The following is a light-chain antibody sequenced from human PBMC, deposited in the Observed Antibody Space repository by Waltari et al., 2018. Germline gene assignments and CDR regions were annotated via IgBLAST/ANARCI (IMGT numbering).Light chain of an antibody. Sequence: EVVLTQSPGTLSLSPGERATLSCRACQSVSSTYFAWYQQKPGQAPSLLIYGASIRASGIPDRFSGSGSGTDFTLTISRLEPEDYAVYYCQQYGRSPGTFGQGTKVEIK. CDR1: QSVSSTY. CDR3: QQYGRSPGT. CDR2: GAS. J-gene: IGKJ1*01. V-gene: IGKV3-20*01.